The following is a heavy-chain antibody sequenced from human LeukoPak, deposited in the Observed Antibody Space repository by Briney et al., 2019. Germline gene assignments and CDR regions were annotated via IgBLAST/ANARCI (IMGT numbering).Heavy chain of an antibody. CDR1: GFTFDDYG. D-gene: IGHD3-3*01. Sequence: GGSLRLSCAASGFTFDDYGLSWVRQAPGKGLEWVSFIYWNGGTTGYAESVKGRFTISRDNAKNSLYLQMDSLRAEDTALYYCARVASNFGVVSGEFDSWGQGTLVSVSS. CDR3: ARVASNFGVVSGEFDS. V-gene: IGHV3-20*04. CDR2: IYWNGGTT. J-gene: IGHJ4*02.